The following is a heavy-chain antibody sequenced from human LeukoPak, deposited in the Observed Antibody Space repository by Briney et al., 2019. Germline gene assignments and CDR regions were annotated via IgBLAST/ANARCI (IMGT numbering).Heavy chain of an antibody. Sequence: QPGGSLRLSCAASGXTFSSYWMHWVRQAPGKGLVWVSRINTDLSSTSYADSVKGRFTISRDNAKNTVYLQMNSLRVEDTAVYYCARVGYCSSGICYGMDVWGPGTTVSVSS. CDR3: ARVGYCSSGICYGMDV. D-gene: IGHD2-2*01. CDR2: INTDLSST. J-gene: IGHJ6*02. CDR1: GXTFSSYW. V-gene: IGHV3-74*01.